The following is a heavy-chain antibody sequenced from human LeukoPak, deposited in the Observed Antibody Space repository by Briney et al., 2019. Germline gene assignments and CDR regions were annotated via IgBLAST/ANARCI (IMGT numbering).Heavy chain of an antibody. J-gene: IGHJ4*02. V-gene: IGHV3-30*18. CDR2: VSSDGGTK. CDR3: AKDKAVIINTKNDY. Sequence: GGSLRLSCTASKFTFSNYGMQWVRQAPGKGLEWVAVVSSDGGTKYYADSVKGRFTISRDNSRNTMYLQMDSLRAEDTAVYYCAKDKAVIINTKNDYWGQGTLVTVSS. CDR1: KFTFSNYG. D-gene: IGHD4-23*01.